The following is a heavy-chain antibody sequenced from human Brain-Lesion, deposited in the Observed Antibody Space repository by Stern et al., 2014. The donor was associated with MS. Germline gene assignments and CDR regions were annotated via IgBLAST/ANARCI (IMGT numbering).Heavy chain of an antibody. CDR2: ISWNSGTI. CDR1: GFTFDDYA. Sequence: EVHLVESGGDLVQPGRSLRLSCAAFGFTFDDYAMHWVRHAPGKGLEWVSGISWNSGTIGYADSVKGRFTTSRDNAYSSLYLQMNSLRPEDTALYYCARDITGNSAYFAYWGQGTLVTVSS. V-gene: IGHV3-9*01. J-gene: IGHJ4*02. CDR3: ARDITGNSAYFAY. D-gene: IGHD1-14*01.